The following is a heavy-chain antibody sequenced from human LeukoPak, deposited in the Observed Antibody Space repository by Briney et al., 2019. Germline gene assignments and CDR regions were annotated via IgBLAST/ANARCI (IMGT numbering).Heavy chain of an antibody. CDR2: ISYDGSNK. J-gene: IGHJ4*02. V-gene: IGHV3-30*04. D-gene: IGHD2-15*01. Sequence: GGSLRLSCAASGFTFSSYAMHWVRQAPGKGLEGVAVISYDGSNKYYADSVKGRFTTSRDNSKNTLYLQMNSLRAEDTAVYYCARNRPTLSIVVVVADYWGQGTLVTVSS. CDR3: ARNRPTLSIVVVVADY. CDR1: GFTFSSYA.